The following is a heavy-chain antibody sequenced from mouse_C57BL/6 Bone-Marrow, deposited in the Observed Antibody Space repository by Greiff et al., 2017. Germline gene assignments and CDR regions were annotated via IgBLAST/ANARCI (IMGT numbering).Heavy chain of an antibody. CDR3: ARDYYCSSWFAY. CDR2: ISDGGSYT. CDR1: GFTFSSYA. V-gene: IGHV5-4*01. Sequence: EVMLVESGGGLVKPGGSLKLSCAASGFTFSSYAMSWVRQTPEKRLEWVATISDGGSYTYYPDNVKGRFTITRDNTKNNLYLQMSHLKSEDTAMYYCARDYYCSSWFAYWGQGTLVTVSA. J-gene: IGHJ3*01. D-gene: IGHD1-1*01.